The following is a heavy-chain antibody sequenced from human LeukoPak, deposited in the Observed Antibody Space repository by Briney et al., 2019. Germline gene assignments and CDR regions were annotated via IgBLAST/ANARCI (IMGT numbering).Heavy chain of an antibody. CDR2: IVVGSGNT. J-gene: IGHJ1*01. V-gene: IGHV1-58*02. Sequence: TSVKVSCKASGFTFTSSVMQWGRQARGQRLEWIGWIVVGSGNTNYAQKFQERVTITRDKSTSTAYMELSSLRSEDTAVYYCAAGIGSRPEYFHYWGQGTLVTVSS. CDR1: GFTFTSSV. CDR3: AAGIGSRPEYFHY. D-gene: IGHD1-26*01.